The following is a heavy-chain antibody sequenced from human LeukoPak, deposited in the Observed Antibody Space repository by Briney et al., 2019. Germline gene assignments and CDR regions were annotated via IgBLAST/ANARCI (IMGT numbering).Heavy chain of an antibody. Sequence: ASVKVSCKVSGYTLTELSMHWVRQAPGKGLEWMGGFDPEDGETIYAQKFQGRVTMTEDTSTDTAYMELSSLRSEDTAVYYSATAGPSGSYLSGMDVWGQGTTVTVSS. CDR3: ATAGPSGSYLSGMDV. D-gene: IGHD1-26*01. V-gene: IGHV1-24*01. CDR1: GYTLTELS. J-gene: IGHJ6*02. CDR2: FDPEDGET.